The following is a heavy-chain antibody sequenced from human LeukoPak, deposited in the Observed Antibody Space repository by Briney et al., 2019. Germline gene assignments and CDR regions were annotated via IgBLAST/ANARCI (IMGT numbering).Heavy chain of an antibody. Sequence: ASVKVSCKASGGTFSSYAISWVRQAPGQGLEWMGGIIPIFGTANYAQKFQGRVTITTDESTSTAYMELSSLRSEDTAVYYCARMVSIFGVVDYYYMDVWGKGTTVTVSS. J-gene: IGHJ6*03. V-gene: IGHV1-69*05. CDR3: ARMVSIFGVVDYYYMDV. CDR2: IIPIFGTA. CDR1: GGTFSSYA. D-gene: IGHD3-3*01.